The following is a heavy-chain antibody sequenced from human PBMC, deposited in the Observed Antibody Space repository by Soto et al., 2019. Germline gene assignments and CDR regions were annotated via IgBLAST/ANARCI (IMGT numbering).Heavy chain of an antibody. V-gene: IGHV3-23*01. J-gene: IGHJ3*02. CDR2: ISGSGGST. CDR3: AKMTGATPPRDALDI. CDR1: GFTFSTYA. D-gene: IGHD1-1*01. Sequence: EVQLLESGGGLVQPGGSLRLSCAASGFTFSTYAMSWVRQAPGKGLEWVSAISGSGGSTYYAASVKGRFTISRDKSKNTLYLQMNSLRAEDTAVFYCAKMTGATPPRDALDIWGQGTMVTVSS.